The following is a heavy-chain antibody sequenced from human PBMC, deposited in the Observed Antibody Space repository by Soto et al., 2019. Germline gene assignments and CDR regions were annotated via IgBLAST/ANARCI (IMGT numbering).Heavy chain of an antibody. V-gene: IGHV3-30-3*01. D-gene: IGHD3-22*01. CDR3: GLLPQFDAFDI. Sequence: QVQLVESGGGVVQPGRSLRLSCAASGFTFSSYAMHWVRQAPGKGLEWVAVISYDGSNKYYAGSVKGRFTISRDNSKNTLYLQMNSLRAEDTAVYYCGLLPQFDAFDIWGQGTMVTVSS. J-gene: IGHJ3*02. CDR1: GFTFSSYA. CDR2: ISYDGSNK.